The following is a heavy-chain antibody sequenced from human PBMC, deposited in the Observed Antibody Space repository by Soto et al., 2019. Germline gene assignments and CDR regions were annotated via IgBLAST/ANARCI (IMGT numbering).Heavy chain of an antibody. CDR3: ASASVRQLGTRYDSYGIDA. V-gene: IGHV5-51*01. D-gene: IGHD1-1*01. CDR2: IYPGDSDT. J-gene: IGHJ6*02. Sequence: GEALKILRCGLWYYFTSFLLDWVRPVPGKGLEYMGIIYPGDSDTRYSPSFQGQVTISADKSISTAYLQWTSLKASDTAVYYCASASVRQLGTRYDSYGIDARGQGTMVTVSS. CDR1: WYYFTSFL.